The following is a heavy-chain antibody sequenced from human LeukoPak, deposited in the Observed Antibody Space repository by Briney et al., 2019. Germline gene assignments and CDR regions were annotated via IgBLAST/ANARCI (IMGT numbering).Heavy chain of an antibody. CDR3: ARLYCSGGSCYHHFLDY. CDR2: IYYSGST. V-gene: IGHV4-59*08. Sequence: SETLSLTCTVSGGSISSYYWSWIRQPPGKGLEWIGYIYYSGSTNYNPSLKSRVTISVDTSKNQFSLKLSSVTAADTAVYYCARLYCSGGSCYHHFLDYWGQGTLVTVSS. J-gene: IGHJ4*02. D-gene: IGHD2-15*01. CDR1: GGSISSYY.